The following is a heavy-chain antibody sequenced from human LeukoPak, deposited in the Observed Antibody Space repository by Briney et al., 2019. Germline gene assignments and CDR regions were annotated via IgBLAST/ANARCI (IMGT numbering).Heavy chain of an antibody. Sequence: SETLSLTCAVYGGSFSGYYWSWIRQPPGKGLEWIGEINHSGSTNYNPSLKGRVTISVDTSKNQFSLKLSSVTAADTAVYYCARYEGHYYGSGSYTFDYWGQGTLVTVSS. V-gene: IGHV4-34*01. CDR1: GGSFSGYY. D-gene: IGHD3-10*01. CDR3: ARYEGHYYGSGSYTFDY. CDR2: INHSGST. J-gene: IGHJ4*02.